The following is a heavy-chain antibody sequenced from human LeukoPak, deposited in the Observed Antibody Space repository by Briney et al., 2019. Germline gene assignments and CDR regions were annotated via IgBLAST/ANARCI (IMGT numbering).Heavy chain of an antibody. CDR2: IYYSGGT. CDR1: GGSISSYH. J-gene: IGHJ5*02. D-gene: IGHD2-21*02. CDR3: ARRSEKSGDFWFDP. V-gene: IGHV4-59*12. Sequence: SETLSLTCTVSGGSISSYHWSWIRQPPGKGLEWIGYIYYSGGTNYNPSLRSRVTMLLDTSKNQFSLKLTSVTAADTAVYYCARRSEKSGDFWFDPWGQGTLVTVSS.